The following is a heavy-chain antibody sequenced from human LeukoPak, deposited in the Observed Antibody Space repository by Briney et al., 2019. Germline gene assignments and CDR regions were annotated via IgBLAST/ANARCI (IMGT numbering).Heavy chain of an antibody. Sequence: ASVKVSCKASGYTFTGYYMHWVRQAPEQGLEWMGWINPNSGGTNYAQKFQGRVTMTRDTSINTSYMDLSRLRSDDTAVYYCARGGDSSSWFTSPDYWGQGTLVTVSS. V-gene: IGHV1-2*02. CDR1: GYTFTGYY. D-gene: IGHD6-13*01. J-gene: IGHJ4*02. CDR3: ARGGDSSSWFTSPDY. CDR2: INPNSGGT.